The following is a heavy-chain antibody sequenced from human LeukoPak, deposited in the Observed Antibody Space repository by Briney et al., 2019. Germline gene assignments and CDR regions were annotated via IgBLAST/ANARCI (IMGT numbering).Heavy chain of an antibody. CDR2: IYHSGST. CDR3: ARVRGELPDAFDI. V-gene: IGHV4-30-2*01. Sequence: PSETLSLTCTVSGGSISSGSYYWSWIRQPPGKGLEWIGYIYHSGSTYYNPSLKSRVTISVDRSKNQFSLKLSSVTAADTAVYYCARVRGELPDAFDIWGQGTMVTVSP. J-gene: IGHJ3*02. CDR1: GGSISSGSYY. D-gene: IGHD1-26*01.